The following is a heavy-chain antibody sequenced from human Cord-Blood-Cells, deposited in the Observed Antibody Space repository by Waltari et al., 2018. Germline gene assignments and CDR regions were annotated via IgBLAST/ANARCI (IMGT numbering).Heavy chain of an antibody. CDR1: GGSFSGYY. V-gene: IGHV4-34*01. J-gene: IGHJ3*02. CDR2: INHSGST. CDR3: ARLSTAMVTMYAFDI. D-gene: IGHD5-18*01. Sequence: QVQLQQWGAGLLKPSETLSLTCAVYGGSFSGYYLSWLRHPPGKGLEWIGEINHSGSTNYNPSLKSRVTISVDTSKNQFSLKLSSVTAADTAVYYCARLSTAMVTMYAFDIWGQGTMVTVSS.